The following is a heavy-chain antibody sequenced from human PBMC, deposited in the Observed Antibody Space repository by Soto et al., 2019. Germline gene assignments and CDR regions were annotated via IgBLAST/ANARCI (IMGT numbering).Heavy chain of an antibody. D-gene: IGHD4-4*01. Sequence: SGPTLVNPTQTLTLTCTFSGFSLSTSGMCVSWIRQPPGKALEWLARIDWDDDKYYSTSLKTRLTISKDTPKNQVVLTMTNMDPVDTATYYCARDRAQDYSNYGMDVWGQGTTVTVSS. CDR3: ARDRAQDYSNYGMDV. CDR1: GFSLSTSGMC. CDR2: IDWDDDK. V-gene: IGHV2-70*11. J-gene: IGHJ6*02.